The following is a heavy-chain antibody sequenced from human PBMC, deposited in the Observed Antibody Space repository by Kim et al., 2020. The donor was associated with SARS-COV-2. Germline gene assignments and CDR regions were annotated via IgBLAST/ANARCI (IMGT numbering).Heavy chain of an antibody. V-gene: IGHV1-18*01. CDR3: ARCSGGSCYAYFDY. D-gene: IGHD2-15*01. Sequence: AREPKGRVTMTTDTSTSTAYMELRSLRSDDTAVYYCARCSGGSCYAYFDYWGQGTLVTVSS. J-gene: IGHJ4*02.